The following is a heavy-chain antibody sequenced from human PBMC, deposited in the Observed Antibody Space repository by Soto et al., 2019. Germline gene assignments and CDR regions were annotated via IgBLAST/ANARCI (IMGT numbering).Heavy chain of an antibody. Sequence: PGGSLRLSCAASGFTFSSYAMHWVRQAPGKGLEWVAVISYDGSNKYYADSVKGRFTISRDNSKNTLYLQMNSLRAEDTAVYYCAREAAMVRVHYYGMDVWGQGTTVTVSS. D-gene: IGHD5-18*01. CDR3: AREAAMVRVHYYGMDV. J-gene: IGHJ6*02. V-gene: IGHV3-30-3*01. CDR2: ISYDGSNK. CDR1: GFTFSSYA.